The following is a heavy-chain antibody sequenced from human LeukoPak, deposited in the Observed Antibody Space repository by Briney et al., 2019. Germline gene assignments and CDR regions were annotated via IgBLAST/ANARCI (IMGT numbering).Heavy chain of an antibody. V-gene: IGHV1-18*01. CDR3: ARDLLTDY. J-gene: IGHJ4*02. D-gene: IGHD1-26*01. CDR2: ISAYNGNT. CDR1: GYTFSSHD. Sequence: ASVKVSCKASGYTFSSHDINWVRQATGQGLEWMGWISAYNGNTNYAQKLQGRVTMTTDTSTSTAYMELRSLRSDDTAVYYCARDLLTDYWGQGTLVTVSS.